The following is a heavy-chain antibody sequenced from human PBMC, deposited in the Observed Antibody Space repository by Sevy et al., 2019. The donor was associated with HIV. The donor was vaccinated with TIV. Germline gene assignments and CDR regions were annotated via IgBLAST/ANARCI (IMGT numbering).Heavy chain of an antibody. CDR2: IYYSGST. J-gene: IGHJ4*02. Sequence: SETLSLTCTVSGGSISSSSYYWGWIHQPPGKGLEWIGSIYYSGSTYYNPSLKSRVTISVDTSKNQFSLKLSSVTAADTAVYYCARHSSGITIFGVVIRGPPDYWGQGTLVTVSS. CDR1: GGSISSSSYY. D-gene: IGHD3-3*01. V-gene: IGHV4-39*01. CDR3: ARHSSGITIFGVVIRGPPDY.